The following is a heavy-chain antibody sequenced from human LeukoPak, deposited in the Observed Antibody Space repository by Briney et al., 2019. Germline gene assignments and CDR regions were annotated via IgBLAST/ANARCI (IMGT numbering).Heavy chain of an antibody. Sequence: ASVKVSCKTSGYTFTDYYMHWVRQAPGQGLEWMGWINPNSGGTNYAQKFQGRVTMTRDTSISTAYMELSRLRSDDTAVYYCARTKDGNHAEYFQHWGQGTLVTVSS. CDR2: INPNSGGT. J-gene: IGHJ1*01. D-gene: IGHD4-23*01. V-gene: IGHV1-2*02. CDR1: GYTFTDYY. CDR3: ARTKDGNHAEYFQH.